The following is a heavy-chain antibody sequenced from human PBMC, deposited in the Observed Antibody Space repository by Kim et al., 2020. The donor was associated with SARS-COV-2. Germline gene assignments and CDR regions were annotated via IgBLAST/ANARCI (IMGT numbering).Heavy chain of an antibody. CDR3: ARHGYSYGSGPYDY. CDR1: GGSISSSSYY. V-gene: IGHV4-39*01. CDR2: IYYSGST. J-gene: IGHJ4*02. D-gene: IGHD5-18*01. Sequence: SETLSLTCTVSGGSISSSSYYWGWIRQPPGKGLEWIGSIYYSGSTYYNPSLKSRVTISVDTSKNQFSLKLSSVTAADTAVYYCARHGYSYGSGPYDYWGQGTLVTVSS.